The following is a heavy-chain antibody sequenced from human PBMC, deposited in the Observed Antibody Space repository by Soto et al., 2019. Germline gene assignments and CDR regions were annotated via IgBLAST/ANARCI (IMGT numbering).Heavy chain of an antibody. CDR2: IYPGDSDT. J-gene: IGHJ5*02. D-gene: IGHD3-3*01. Sequence: GESLKIACKGSVYSFTSYWIGWVRQMPGKGLEWMGIIYPGDSDTRYSPSFQGQVTISADKSISTAYLQWSSLKASDTAMYYCARHMPPYYDFWSGYYTPGWFDPWGQGTLVTVSS. V-gene: IGHV5-51*01. CDR1: VYSFTSYW. CDR3: ARHMPPYYDFWSGYYTPGWFDP.